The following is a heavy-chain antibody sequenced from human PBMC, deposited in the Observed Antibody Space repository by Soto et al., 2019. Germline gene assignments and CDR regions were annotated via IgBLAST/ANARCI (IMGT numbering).Heavy chain of an antibody. J-gene: IGHJ5*02. CDR3: ARRGYYDSSGFWFDA. CDR2: IIPIFGTA. Sequence: PVKVSCNASGVTFNNYALSWFRQAPGHGLEGMGGIIPIFGTANYAQKFQGRVTITAAESTSTSYMELSSLRSEDTAVYYGARRGYYDSSGFWFDAWGQGTLVTVSS. D-gene: IGHD3-22*01. V-gene: IGHV1-69*13. CDR1: GVTFNNYA.